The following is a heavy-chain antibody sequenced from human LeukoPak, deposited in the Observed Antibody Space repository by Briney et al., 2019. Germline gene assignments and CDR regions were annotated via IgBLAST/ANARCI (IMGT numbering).Heavy chain of an antibody. D-gene: IGHD5-24*01. CDR3: ARGERGDGYNSPLFDP. J-gene: IGHJ5*02. V-gene: IGHV4-59*01. CDR2: IYYSGST. Sequence: SETLSLTCTVSGGSISSYYWSWIRQPPGKGLEWIGYIYYSGSTNYNPSLKSRVTISVDTSKTQFSLKLSSVTAADTAVYYCARGERGDGYNSPLFDPWDQGTLVTVSS. CDR1: GGSISSYY.